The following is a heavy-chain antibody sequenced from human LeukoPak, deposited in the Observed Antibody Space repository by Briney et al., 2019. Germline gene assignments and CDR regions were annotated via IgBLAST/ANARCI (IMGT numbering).Heavy chain of an antibody. CDR2: IIPIFGTA. V-gene: IGHV1-69*01. J-gene: IGHJ5*02. D-gene: IGHD6-13*01. CDR3: AGAAAADLRFGWFGP. Sequence: SGKVSCKASGGTFSSYAISWVREAPGQGLEWMGGIIPIFGTANYAQKFQGRVTITADESTSTAYMELSSLRSEDTAVYYCAGAAAADLRFGWFGPWGQGTLVTVSS. CDR1: GGTFSSYA.